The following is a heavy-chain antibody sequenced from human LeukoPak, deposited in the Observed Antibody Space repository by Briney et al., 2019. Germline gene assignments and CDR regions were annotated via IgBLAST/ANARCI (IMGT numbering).Heavy chain of an antibody. CDR1: GFTFSDYG. V-gene: IGHV3-23*01. J-gene: IGHJ4*02. CDR2: ISGSGDKK. CDR3: AKGRIAPDY. Sequence: GGSLRLSFTASGFTFSDYGMSWVRQAPGKGLEWVSGISGSGDKKYYADSVKGRFTISRDNSKNTVYLQMNSLRGEDTALYYCAKGRIAPDYWGQGTLVTVSS. D-gene: IGHD6-13*01.